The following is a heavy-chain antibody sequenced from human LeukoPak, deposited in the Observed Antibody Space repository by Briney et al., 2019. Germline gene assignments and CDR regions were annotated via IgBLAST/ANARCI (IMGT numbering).Heavy chain of an antibody. V-gene: IGHV3-30*02. J-gene: IGHJ4*02. Sequence: GGSLRLSCAASGFTFSSYGMHWVRQAPGKGLEWVAFIRYDGSNKYYADSVKGRFIISRDNSKNTLYLQMNSLRAEDAAVYYCSRDRHCIGSTCYGLWGQGTRVTVSS. CDR3: SRDRHCIGSTCYGL. D-gene: IGHD2-2*01. CDR1: GFTFSSYG. CDR2: IRYDGSNK.